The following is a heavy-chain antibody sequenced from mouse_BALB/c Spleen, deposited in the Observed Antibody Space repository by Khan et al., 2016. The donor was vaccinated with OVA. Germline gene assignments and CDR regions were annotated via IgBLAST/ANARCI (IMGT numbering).Heavy chain of an antibody. J-gene: IGHJ3*01. CDR2: IYPGDGDT. CDR3: ARYDGSSFAY. D-gene: IGHD1-1*01. V-gene: IGHV1-80*01. CDR1: GYAFSSYW. Sequence: QVQLKQSGAELVRPGSSVKISCKASGYAFSSYWMNWVKQRPGQGLEWIGQIYPGDGDTNYNGKFKGKATLTADKSSSTAYMQLSSLTSEDSAVYFGARYDGSSFAYWGQGTLVTVSA.